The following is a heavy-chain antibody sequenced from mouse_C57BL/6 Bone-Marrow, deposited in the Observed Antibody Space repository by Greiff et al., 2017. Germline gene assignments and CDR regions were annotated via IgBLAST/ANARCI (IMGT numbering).Heavy chain of an antibody. CDR2: ILPGSGST. J-gene: IGHJ1*03. V-gene: IGHV1-9*01. CDR1: GYTFTGYW. CDR3: AREVITTVVAPYWYFDV. D-gene: IGHD1-1*01. Sequence: VKLMESGAELMKPGASVKLSCKATGYTFTGYWIEWVKQRPGHGLEWIGEILPGSGSTNYNEKFKGKATFTEDTSSNTAYMQLSSLTTEDSAIYYCAREVITTVVAPYWYFDVWGTGTTVTVSS.